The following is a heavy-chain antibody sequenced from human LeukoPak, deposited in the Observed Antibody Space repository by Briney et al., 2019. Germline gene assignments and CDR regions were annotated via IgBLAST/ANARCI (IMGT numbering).Heavy chain of an antibody. V-gene: IGHV1-2*02. CDR3: ARAYRRTIAAAGTWGY. CDR1: GYTFTGYY. Sequence: ASVKASCKASGYTFTGYYMHWVRQAPGQGLEWMGWINPNSGGTNYAQKFQGRVTMTRDTSISTAYMELSRLRSDDTAVYYCARAYRRTIAAAGTWGYWGQGTLVTVSS. CDR2: INPNSGGT. D-gene: IGHD6-13*01. J-gene: IGHJ4*02.